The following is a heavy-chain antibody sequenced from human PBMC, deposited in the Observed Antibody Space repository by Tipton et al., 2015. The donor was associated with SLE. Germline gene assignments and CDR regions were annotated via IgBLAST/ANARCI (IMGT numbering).Heavy chain of an antibody. CDR2: MRHSGIT. CDR1: GDAISSNY. Sequence: TLSLTCSVSGDAISSNYWSWFRQPPGRGLEWVGCMRHSGITNYNPSLKSRVTMSVDTSKNQFSLKLGSVTAADTAVYYCARVTHIYYSYYMDVWGKGTTVTVSS. V-gene: IGHV4-59*01. CDR3: ARVTHIYYSYYMDV. J-gene: IGHJ6*03.